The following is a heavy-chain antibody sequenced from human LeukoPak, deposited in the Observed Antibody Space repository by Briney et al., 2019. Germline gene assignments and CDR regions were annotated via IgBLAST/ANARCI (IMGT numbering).Heavy chain of an antibody. CDR1: GGSINSSSYY. CDR3: ARSSIAARPGIEDY. V-gene: IGHV4-39*07. CDR2: IYHSGST. D-gene: IGHD6-6*01. J-gene: IGHJ4*02. Sequence: SETLSLTCTVSGGSINSSSYYWGWIRQPPGKGLEWIGSIYHSGSTYYNPSLKSRVTISVDTSKNQFSLKLSSVTAADTAVYYCARSSIAARPGIEDYWGQGTLVTVSS.